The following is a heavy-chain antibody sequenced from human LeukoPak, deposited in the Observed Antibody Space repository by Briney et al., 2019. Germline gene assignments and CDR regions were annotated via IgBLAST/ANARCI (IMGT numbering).Heavy chain of an antibody. CDR3: ARGDVEMAAPLDY. Sequence: GGSLRLSCAASGFTFSSYAMSWVRQAPGKGLEWVSVIYSGGSTYYADSVKGRFTISRDNSKNTLYLQMNSLRAEDTAVYYCARGDVEMAAPLDYWGQGTLVTVSS. CDR2: IYSGGST. J-gene: IGHJ4*02. CDR1: GFTFSSYA. D-gene: IGHD5-24*01. V-gene: IGHV3-53*01.